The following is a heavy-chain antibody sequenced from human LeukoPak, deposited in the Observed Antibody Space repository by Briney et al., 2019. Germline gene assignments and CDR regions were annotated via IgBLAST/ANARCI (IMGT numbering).Heavy chain of an antibody. Sequence: GGSLRLSCAASGFTFSSYAMHWVRQAPGKGLEWVAVISYDGSNKYYADSVKGRFTISRDNSKNTLYLQMNSLRAEDTAVYYCARVVLRYFGLADYWGQGTLVTVSS. CDR2: ISYDGSNK. CDR1: GFTFSSYA. J-gene: IGHJ4*02. D-gene: IGHD3-9*01. V-gene: IGHV3-30-3*01. CDR3: ARVVLRYFGLADY.